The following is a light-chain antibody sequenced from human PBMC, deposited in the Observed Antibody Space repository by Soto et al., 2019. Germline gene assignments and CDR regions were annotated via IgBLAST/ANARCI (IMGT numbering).Light chain of an antibody. V-gene: IGKV3-11*01. J-gene: IGKJ5*01. CDR2: GAS. CDR3: QQRSNWPYT. CDR1: HSVDTSN. Sequence: EIVMTQSPATLSVSPGQRATLSCRASHSVDTSNVAWYQQRPGQAPRVLIYGASNRAAGIPARFSGSGSETDFTLTISSLEPEDFAVYYCQQRSNWPYTFGQGTRLEIK.